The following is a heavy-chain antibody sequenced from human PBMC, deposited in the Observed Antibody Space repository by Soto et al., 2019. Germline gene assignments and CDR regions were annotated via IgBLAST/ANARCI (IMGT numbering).Heavy chain of an antibody. D-gene: IGHD3-22*01. CDR3: ARDNGQRDYYDSSLGSFDI. Sequence: SVKVSCKASGGTFSSYAISWVRQAPGQGLECMGGIIPIVSTPNYAQKFQGGVTITAXXXXSXXXMXLXXLRSADTAVYYCARDNGQRDYYDSSLGSFDIWG. J-gene: IGHJ3*02. V-gene: IGHV1-69*13. CDR2: IIPIVSTP. CDR1: GGTFSSYA.